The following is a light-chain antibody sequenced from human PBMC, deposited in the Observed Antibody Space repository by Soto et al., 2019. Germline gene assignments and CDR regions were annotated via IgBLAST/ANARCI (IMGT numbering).Light chain of an antibody. V-gene: IGKV3-20*01. J-gene: IGKJ1*01. CDR3: QQKT. Sequence: IVLTQSPGTLSLSPGERATLSCRASQSVSSSYLAWYQQQPGQAPRLLIYGASSRATGIPDRFSGSGSGTNFTLPISGLEPEDFAVYYCQQKTFGQGTKVDIK. CDR2: GAS. CDR1: QSVSSSY.